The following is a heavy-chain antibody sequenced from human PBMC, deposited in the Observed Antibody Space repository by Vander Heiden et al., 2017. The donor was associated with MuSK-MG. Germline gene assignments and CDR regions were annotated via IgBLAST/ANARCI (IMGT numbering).Heavy chain of an antibody. Sequence: EVQLVESGGGLVQPGGSLRLSCSASGFTFSSYAMHWVRQAPGKGLEYVSAISSNGGSTYYEDSVKGRFTISRDNSKNTLYLQMSSLRAEDTAVYYCVREIVATIPYFDYWGQGTLVTVSS. D-gene: IGHD5-12*01. CDR3: VREIVATIPYFDY. CDR1: GFTFSSYA. CDR2: ISSNGGST. V-gene: IGHV3-64D*06. J-gene: IGHJ4*02.